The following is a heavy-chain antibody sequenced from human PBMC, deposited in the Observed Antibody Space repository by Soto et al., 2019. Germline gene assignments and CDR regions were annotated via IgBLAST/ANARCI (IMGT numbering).Heavy chain of an antibody. V-gene: IGHV5-51*01. CDR3: ARLDYYDSSGYYLTDY. CDR1: GYTFTSYW. Sequence: LGESLKISCKGSGYTFTSYWIGWVRQMPGKGLEWMGIIYPGDSDTRYSPSFQGQVTISADKSISTAYLQWSSLKASDTAMYYCARLDYYDSSGYYLTDYWGQGTLVTVSS. J-gene: IGHJ4*02. D-gene: IGHD3-22*01. CDR2: IYPGDSDT.